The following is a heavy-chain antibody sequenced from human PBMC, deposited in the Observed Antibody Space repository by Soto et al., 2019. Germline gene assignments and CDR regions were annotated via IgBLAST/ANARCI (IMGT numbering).Heavy chain of an antibody. D-gene: IGHD6-19*01. CDR3: SKDLISRVAAFDS. V-gene: IGHV3-49*04. Sequence: GGSLRLSFSTSGFTLGDYAFGWVRQAPGKGLEWVSFIRARAYGGATAYAASVRGRFTISRDDSRNIAYLQMDSLITEDTGVYYCSKDLISRVAAFDSWGQGTSVTVSS. CDR1: GFTLGDYA. CDR2: IRARAYGGAT. J-gene: IGHJ4*02.